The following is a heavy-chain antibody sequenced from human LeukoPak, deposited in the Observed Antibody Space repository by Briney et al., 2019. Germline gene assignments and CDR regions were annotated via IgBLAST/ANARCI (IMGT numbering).Heavy chain of an antibody. J-gene: IGHJ4*02. D-gene: IGHD3-10*01. CDR1: GFTFSSYA. V-gene: IGHV3-23*01. Sequence: TGGSLRLSCAASGFTFSSYAMSWVRQAPGKGPEWVSAISGSGGSTYYADSVKGRFTISRDNSKNTLYLQMNSLRAEDTAVYYCANTYYYGSGSYYTRFDYWGQGTLVTVSS. CDR2: ISGSGGST. CDR3: ANTYYYGSGSYYTRFDY.